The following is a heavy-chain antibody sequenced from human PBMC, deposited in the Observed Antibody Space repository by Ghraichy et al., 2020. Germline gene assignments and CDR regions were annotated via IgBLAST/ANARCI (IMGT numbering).Heavy chain of an antibody. D-gene: IGHD2-21*02. CDR2: INPDGTFT. CDR3: VRVLGGDSEQF. Sequence: GGSLRLSCAASGFTFSGSWMHWVRQTPGKRLVWVSRINPDGTFTNYVDSVKGRFTISRDNAKNTLYLQMNGLRGEDTAVYYCVRVLGGDSEQFWGQGTLVTVSS. J-gene: IGHJ4*02. V-gene: IGHV3-74*01. CDR1: GFTFSGSW.